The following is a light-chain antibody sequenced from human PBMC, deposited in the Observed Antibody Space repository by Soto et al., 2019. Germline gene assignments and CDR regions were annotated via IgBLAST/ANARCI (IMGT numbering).Light chain of an antibody. CDR2: AAS. CDR3: QQSYSGPLT. Sequence: QMTQNTSALSASVGDRVTITCQASQDISNYLNWYQQKPGKAPKVLIYAASSLQSGVPSRFSGIGSGTDFTLSISSLQPEDFATYYCQQSYSGPLTFGGGSKVDIK. J-gene: IGKJ4*01. CDR1: QDISNY. V-gene: IGKV1-39*01.